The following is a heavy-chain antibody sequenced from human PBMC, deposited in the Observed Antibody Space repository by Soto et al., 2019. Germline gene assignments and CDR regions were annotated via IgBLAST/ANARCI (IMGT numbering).Heavy chain of an antibody. Sequence: SGTLSLTCTVSGGSISSYYRSWIRQPAGKGLEWIGRIYTSGSTNYNPSLKSRVTMSVDTSKNRFSLKLSSVTAADTAAYYCARSCSSNSCYDVFDYWGQGSMVTVS. J-gene: IGHJ4*02. V-gene: IGHV4-4*07. CDR2: IYTSGST. CDR1: GGSISSYY. D-gene: IGHD2-2*01. CDR3: ARSCSSNSCYDVFDY.